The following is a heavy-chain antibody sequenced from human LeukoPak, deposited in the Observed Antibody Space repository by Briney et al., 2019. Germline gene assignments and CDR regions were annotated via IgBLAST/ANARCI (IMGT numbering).Heavy chain of an antibody. Sequence: SETLPLTCTVSGGSISSGSYYWRWIRQPAGKGLEWLGRIYTSGSTNYNPSLKSRVTISVDTSKNQFSLKLSSVTAADTAVYYCAREGYDFWSGYYDYWGQGTLVTVSS. CDR1: GGSISSGSYY. D-gene: IGHD3-3*01. J-gene: IGHJ4*02. V-gene: IGHV4-61*02. CDR3: AREGYDFWSGYYDY. CDR2: IYTSGST.